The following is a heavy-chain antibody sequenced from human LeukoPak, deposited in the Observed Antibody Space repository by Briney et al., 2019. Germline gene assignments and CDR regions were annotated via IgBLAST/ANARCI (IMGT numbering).Heavy chain of an antibody. CDR1: GGSISSGGYY. CDR3: ARADPHIVVVPAATGGLDAFDI. V-gene: IGHV4-31*03. CDR2: IYYRGST. D-gene: IGHD2-2*01. Sequence: PSETLSLTCTVSGGSISSGGYYWSWIRQHPGKGLEWIGYIYYRGSTYYNPSLKSRVTISVDTSKNQFSLKLSSVTAADTAVYYCARADPHIVVVPAATGGLDAFDIWGQGTMVTVSS. J-gene: IGHJ3*02.